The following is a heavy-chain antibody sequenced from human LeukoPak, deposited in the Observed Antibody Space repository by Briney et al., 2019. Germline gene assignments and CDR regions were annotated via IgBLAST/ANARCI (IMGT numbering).Heavy chain of an antibody. CDR2: MNSDGSTT. J-gene: IGHJ4*02. V-gene: IGHV3-74*01. Sequence: PGGSLRLSCAASGFTFSTTWPHWVRQTPGEGLVWVSRMNSDGSTTNYADSVKGRFTISRDNVRSTLYLQMNNLRVEDTAVYYCATAGNYRFDNWGQGTLVTVSP. CDR1: GFTFSTTW. D-gene: IGHD1-7*01. CDR3: ATAGNYRFDN.